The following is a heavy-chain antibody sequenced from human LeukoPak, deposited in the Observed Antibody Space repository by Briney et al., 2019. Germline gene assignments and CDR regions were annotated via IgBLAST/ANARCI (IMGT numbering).Heavy chain of an antibody. V-gene: IGHV3-7*01. CDR3: ARDLRGNIAAVNYYYMDV. D-gene: IGHD6-13*01. J-gene: IGHJ6*03. Sequence: GGSLRLSCAASGFTFSSYWMSWVRQAPGKGLEWVANIKQDGSEKYYVDSVKGRFTISRDNAKNTPYLQMNSLRAEDTAVYYCARDLRGNIAAVNYYYMDVWGKGTTVTVSS. CDR1: GFTFSSYW. CDR2: IKQDGSEK.